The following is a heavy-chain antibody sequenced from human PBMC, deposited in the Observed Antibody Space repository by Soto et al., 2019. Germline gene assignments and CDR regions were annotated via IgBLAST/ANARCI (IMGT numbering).Heavy chain of an antibody. CDR3: ARDWYGYDSSGYYSDAFDI. V-gene: IGHV3-33*01. CDR1: GFTFSSYG. J-gene: IGHJ3*02. D-gene: IGHD3-22*01. CDR2: IWYDGSNK. Sequence: GGSLRLSCAASGFTFSSYGMHWVRQAPGKGLEWVAVIWYDGSNKYYADSVKGRFTISRDNSKNTLYLQMNSLRAEDTAVYYCARDWYGYDSSGYYSDAFDIWGQGTMVTVSS.